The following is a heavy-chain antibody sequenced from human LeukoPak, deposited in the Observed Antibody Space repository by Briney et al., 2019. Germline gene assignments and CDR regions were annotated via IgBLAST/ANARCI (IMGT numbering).Heavy chain of an antibody. D-gene: IGHD3-16*02. CDR1: GFTFSNYA. V-gene: IGHV3-30*04. CDR2: ISYDGSNE. J-gene: IGHJ4*02. CDR3: AKRDVWGSYRYIGY. Sequence: GRSLRLSCAASGFTFSNYAMHWVRQAPGKGLEWVAVISYDGSNEFYADSVKGRFTISRDNSKNTLYLQMSSLRAEDTAVYYCAKRDVWGSYRYIGYWGQGTLVTVSS.